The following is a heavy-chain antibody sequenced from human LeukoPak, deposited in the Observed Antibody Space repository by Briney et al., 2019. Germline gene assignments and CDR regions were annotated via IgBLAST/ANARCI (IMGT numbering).Heavy chain of an antibody. Sequence: PSETLSLTCAVYGGSFSGYYWSWIRQPPGKGLEWIGEINHSGSTNYNPSLKSRVTISVDTSKNQFSLKLSSVTAADTAVYYCARGIAAAGTTTWTLYYYYYGMDVWGQGTTVTVSS. J-gene: IGHJ6*02. CDR2: INHSGST. D-gene: IGHD6-13*01. CDR3: ARGIAAAGTTTWTLYYYYYGMDV. V-gene: IGHV4-34*01. CDR1: GGSFSGYY.